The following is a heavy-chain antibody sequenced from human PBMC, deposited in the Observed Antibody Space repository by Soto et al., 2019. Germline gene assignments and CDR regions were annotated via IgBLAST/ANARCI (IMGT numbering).Heavy chain of an antibody. CDR1: GGSISSYY. J-gene: IGHJ4*02. Sequence: PSETLSLTCTVSGGSISSYYWSWIRQPPGKGLEWIGYIYYSGSTNYNPSLKSRVTISVDTSKNQFSLKLSSVTAADTAVYYCARGWWPSFDFWGRGTLVTVSS. D-gene: IGHD2-15*01. V-gene: IGHV4-59*01. CDR2: IYYSGST. CDR3: ARGWWPSFDF.